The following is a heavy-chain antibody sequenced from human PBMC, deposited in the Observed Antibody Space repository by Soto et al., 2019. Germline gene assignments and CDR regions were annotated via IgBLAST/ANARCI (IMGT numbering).Heavy chain of an antibody. CDR1: GGTVASSHW. D-gene: IGHD2-21*02. CDR3: AREVVTAGGNNYFDP. Sequence: SETLSLTCGVSGGTVASSHWWSWVRQSPGRGLEWIGNVYHTGGTNFNPSLQSRVTFSVDKSNNQFSLRLTSVTAADTAVYFCAREVVTAGGNNYFDPWGPGTLVTVSS. J-gene: IGHJ5*02. V-gene: IGHV4-4*02. CDR2: VYHTGGT.